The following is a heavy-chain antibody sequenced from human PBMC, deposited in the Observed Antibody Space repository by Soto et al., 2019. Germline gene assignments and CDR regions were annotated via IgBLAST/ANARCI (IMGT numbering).Heavy chain of an antibody. CDR1: GFTFGDYA. Sequence: PGGSLRLSCTGSGFTFGDYAMSWFRQAPGKGPEWVGFIRSKAYGETTEYAASVKGRFTISRDDSKSIAYLQMNSLKTEDTAVYYCTTIVVVPAAIVNYYGLDVWGHGTTVTVSS. J-gene: IGHJ6*02. CDR2: IRSKAYGETT. V-gene: IGHV3-49*03. CDR3: TTIVVVPAAIVNYYGLDV. D-gene: IGHD2-2*02.